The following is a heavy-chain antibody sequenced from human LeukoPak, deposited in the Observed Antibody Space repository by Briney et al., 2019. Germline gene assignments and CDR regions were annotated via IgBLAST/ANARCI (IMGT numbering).Heavy chain of an antibody. J-gene: IGHJ4*02. V-gene: IGHV1-8*01. CDR3: ASPNRGYSYGYVY. D-gene: IGHD5-18*01. Sequence: ASVKVSCKASGYTFTSYDINWVRQATGQGLEWMGWMNPNSGNTDYAQKFQGRITMTRNTSISTAYMELSSLRSEDTAVYYCASPNRGYSYGYVYWGQGTLVTVSS. CDR2: MNPNSGNT. CDR1: GYTFTSYD.